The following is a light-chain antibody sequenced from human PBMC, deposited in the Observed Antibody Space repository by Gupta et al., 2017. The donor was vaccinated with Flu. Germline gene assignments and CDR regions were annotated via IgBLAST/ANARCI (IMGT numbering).Light chain of an antibody. CDR2: WAS. V-gene: IGKV4-1*01. Sequence: DIVLTQSPDSLSVSLGERATINCKSSQSLLYSSNSKNYLAWYQQKPGQPPKLLMYWASTRATGVPDRFSGSGSGTDFTLTISSLQSEDVAVYHCQHDGRSPYTFGQGTKLEI. CDR3: QHDGRSPYT. J-gene: IGKJ2*01. CDR1: QSLLYSSNSKNY.